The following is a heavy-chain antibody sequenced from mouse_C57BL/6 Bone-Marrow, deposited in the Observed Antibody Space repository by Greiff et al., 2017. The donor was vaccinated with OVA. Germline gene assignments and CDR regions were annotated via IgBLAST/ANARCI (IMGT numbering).Heavy chain of an antibody. CDR1: GYTFTSYW. Sequence: QLQQPGAELVRPGTSVKLSCKASGYTFTSYWMHWVKQRPGQGLEWIGVIDPSDSYTNYNQKFKGKATLTVDTSSSTAYMQLSSLTSEDSAVYYCARGNYYPHFDYWGQGTTLTVSS. CDR3: ARGNYYPHFDY. J-gene: IGHJ2*01. CDR2: IDPSDSYT. D-gene: IGHD1-1*01. V-gene: IGHV1-59*01.